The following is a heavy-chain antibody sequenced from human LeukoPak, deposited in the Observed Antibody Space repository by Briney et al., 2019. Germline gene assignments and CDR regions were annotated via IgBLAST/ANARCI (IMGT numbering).Heavy chain of an antibody. D-gene: IGHD6-6*01. V-gene: IGHV4-34*01. J-gene: IGHJ6*03. CDR3: AREFSRRKSRAARRRDYYYYMDV. CDR2: INHSASA. Sequence: GSLRLSCAASGFTFSSYSMNWIRQVPGKGLEWIGEINHSASARYSTSLKSRVTMSVDTSKNQFSLKLSSVTAADTAVYYCAREFSRRKSRAARRRDYYYYMDVWGKGTTVTVSS. CDR1: GFTFSSYS.